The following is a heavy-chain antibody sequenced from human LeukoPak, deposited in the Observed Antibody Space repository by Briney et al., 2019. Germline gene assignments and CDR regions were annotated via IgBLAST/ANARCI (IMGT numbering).Heavy chain of an antibody. CDR2: ISGSSSYI. CDR3: ARRLVIITRGAFDI. CDR1: GFTFSSYS. J-gene: IGHJ3*02. D-gene: IGHD3-9*01. V-gene: IGHV3-21*01. Sequence: GGSLRLSCAASGFTFSSYSMNWVRQAPGKGLEWVSSISGSSSYIYYADSVKGRFTISRDNAKNSLYLQMNSLRAEDTAVYYCARRLVIITRGAFDIWGQGTMVTVSS.